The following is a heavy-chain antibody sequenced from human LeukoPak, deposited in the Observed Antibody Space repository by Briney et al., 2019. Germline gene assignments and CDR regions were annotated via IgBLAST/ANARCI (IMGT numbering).Heavy chain of an antibody. CDR1: GDSISSTSYY. D-gene: IGHD1-1*01. CDR3: ARGGTVWNFDY. J-gene: IGHJ4*02. Sequence: PSETLSLTCTVSGDSISSTSYYWGWIRQPPGKGLEWIGSIYYSGSTYYNPSLKSRVTISLDRSKNQFSLNLNSVTAADTAVYYCARGGTVWNFDYWGQGTLVTVSS. V-gene: IGHV4-39*07. CDR2: IYYSGST.